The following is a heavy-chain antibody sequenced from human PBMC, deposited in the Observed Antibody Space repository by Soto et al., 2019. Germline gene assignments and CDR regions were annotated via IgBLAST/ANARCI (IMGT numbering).Heavy chain of an antibody. CDR2: IYHSGST. D-gene: IGHD5-12*01. J-gene: IGHJ4*02. CDR1: GGSISSGGYS. CDR3: AAGGGLPRYY. Sequence: QLQLQESGSGLVKPSQTLSLTCAVSGGSISSGGYSWSWIRQPPGKGLEWIGYIYHSGSTYYTPSLKSPVTISVVRSNNQFPRKLSSVTAADTAVYYCAAGGGLPRYYWGQGTLVTVSS. V-gene: IGHV4-30-2*01.